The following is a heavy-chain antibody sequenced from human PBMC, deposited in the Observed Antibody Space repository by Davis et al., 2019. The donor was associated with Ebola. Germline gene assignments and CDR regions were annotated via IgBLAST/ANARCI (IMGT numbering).Heavy chain of an antibody. CDR2: INWNGGST. CDR1: GFTFDDYA. D-gene: IGHD3-9*01. J-gene: IGHJ5*02. CDR3: ARVNAVTGYSRFDP. Sequence: GESLKIPCAASGFTFDDYAMSWVRQAPGKGLEWVSGINWNGGSTGYADSIKGRFTISRDNAKNSLYLEMNSLRAEDPALYHCARVNAVTGYSRFDPWGQGTLVTVSS. V-gene: IGHV3-20*01.